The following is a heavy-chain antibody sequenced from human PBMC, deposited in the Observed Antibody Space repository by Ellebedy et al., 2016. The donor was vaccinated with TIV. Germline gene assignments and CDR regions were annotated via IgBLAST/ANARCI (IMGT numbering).Heavy chain of an antibody. CDR2: ISYDGSNK. V-gene: IGHV3-30*18. D-gene: IGHD3-22*01. J-gene: IGHJ4*02. CDR1: EFTFSTYG. CDR3: AKELSNHYYHRWCYY. Sequence: GGSLRLSCAASEFTFSTYGIHWVRQAPGKGLEWVALISYDGSNKYYADSVKGRFTISRDNSKNTLYLQMNSLRAEDTAVYYCAKELSNHYYHRWCYYWGQGTLVTVSS.